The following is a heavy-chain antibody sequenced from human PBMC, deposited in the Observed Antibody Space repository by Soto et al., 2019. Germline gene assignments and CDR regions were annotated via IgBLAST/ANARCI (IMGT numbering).Heavy chain of an antibody. J-gene: IGHJ5*02. CDR1: GYTFTSYG. Sequence: QVQLVQSGAEVKKPGASVKVSCKASGYTFTSYGITWVRQAPGQGLEWMGWISPYNGNTNYAQKLQGRVTMTTDTXTXTXXMELRSLRYDDTAVYYCAREWDYYASRTYSNWFDPWGQGTLVTVSS. D-gene: IGHD3-10*01. V-gene: IGHV1-18*01. CDR2: ISPYNGNT. CDR3: AREWDYYASRTYSNWFDP.